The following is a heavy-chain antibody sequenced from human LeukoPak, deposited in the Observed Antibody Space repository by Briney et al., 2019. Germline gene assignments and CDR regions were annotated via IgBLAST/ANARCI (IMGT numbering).Heavy chain of an antibody. CDR1: GYTFANFG. CDR3: ARPYYYDSSDYYYAFDI. V-gene: IGHV1-18*01. Sequence: ASVKVSCKASGYTFANFGISWVRQAPGQGLEWMGWVSDYNGNINYAQKLQGRVTMTTDTSTSTAYIELRSLRSDDTAVYYCARPYYYDSSDYYYAFDIWGQGTMVTVSS. D-gene: IGHD3-22*01. J-gene: IGHJ3*02. CDR2: VSDYNGNI.